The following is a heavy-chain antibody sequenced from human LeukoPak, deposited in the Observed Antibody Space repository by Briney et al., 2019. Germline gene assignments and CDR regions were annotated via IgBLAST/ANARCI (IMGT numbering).Heavy chain of an antibody. D-gene: IGHD4-17*01. J-gene: IGHJ3*02. V-gene: IGHV3-53*01. CDR3: ARDTTRDAFDI. CDR1: GFTVSSNY. CDR2: IYSGGST. Sequence: GGSLRLSCAASGFTVSSNYMSWVRQAPGKGLEWVSVIYSGGSTYYADSVKGRFTIPRDNSKNTLYLQMNSLRAEDTAVYYCARDTTRDAFDIWGQGTMVTVSS.